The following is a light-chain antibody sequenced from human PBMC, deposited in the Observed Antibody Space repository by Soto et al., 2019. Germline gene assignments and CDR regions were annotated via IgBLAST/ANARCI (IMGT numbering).Light chain of an antibody. Sequence: QSVLTQPPSVSAAPGQKVIISCSGSSSDIGNDYVSWYQQVPGTAPKLLIYENYKRASGIPDRFSASKSGTSATLGIAGLQTGDEADYYCATWDSGLSAVVLGGGTKVTVL. CDR1: SSDIGNDY. J-gene: IGLJ3*02. CDR3: ATWDSGLSAVV. CDR2: ENY. V-gene: IGLV1-51*01.